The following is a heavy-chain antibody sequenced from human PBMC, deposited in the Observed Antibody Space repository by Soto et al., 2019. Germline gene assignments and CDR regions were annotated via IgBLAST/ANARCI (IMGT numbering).Heavy chain of an antibody. J-gene: IGHJ4*02. CDR1: GGSISSSSYY. CDR2: IYYSGST. CDR3: ARDKITGLFEY. V-gene: IGHV4-61*05. D-gene: IGHD2-8*02. Sequence: SETLSLTCTVSGGSISSSSYYWGWIRQPPGKGLEWIGYIYYSGSTNYNPSLKSRVTISVDTSKNQFSLKLTSVTAADTAVYYCARDKITGLFEYWGQGTLVTVSS.